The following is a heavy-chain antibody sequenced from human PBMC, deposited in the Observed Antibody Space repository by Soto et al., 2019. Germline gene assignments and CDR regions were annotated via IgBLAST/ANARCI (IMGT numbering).Heavy chain of an antibody. V-gene: IGHV1-18*01. J-gene: IGHJ6*02. CDR2: ISAYNGNT. CDR1: GYTFTSYG. CDR3: AREDDYDILTGPPRGMDV. Sequence: QVQLVQSGAEVKKPGASVKVSCKASGYTFTSYGIIWVRQAPGQGLEWMGWISAYNGNTNYAQKLQGRVTMTTDTSTSTAYMELRSLRSDDTAVYYCAREDDYDILTGPPRGMDVWGQGTTVTVSS. D-gene: IGHD3-9*01.